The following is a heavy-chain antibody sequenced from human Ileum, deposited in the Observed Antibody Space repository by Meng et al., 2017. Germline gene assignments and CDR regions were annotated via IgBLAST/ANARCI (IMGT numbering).Heavy chain of an antibody. Sequence: GESLKISCAASGFTFSSYWMRWVRQAPGKGLVWVSRINSDGSSTSYADSVKGRFTISRDNAKNTLYLQMNSLRAEDTAVYYCAREGYSGYDYGFDYWGQGTLVTVSS. V-gene: IGHV3-74*01. CDR2: INSDGSST. CDR1: GFTFSSYW. J-gene: IGHJ4*02. D-gene: IGHD5-12*01. CDR3: AREGYSGYDYGFDY.